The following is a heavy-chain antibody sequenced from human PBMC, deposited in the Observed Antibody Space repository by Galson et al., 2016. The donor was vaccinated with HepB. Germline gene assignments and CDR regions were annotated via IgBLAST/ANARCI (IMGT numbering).Heavy chain of an antibody. D-gene: IGHD4-17*01. V-gene: IGHV2-5*02. CDR2: IYWDDDK. J-gene: IGHJ4*02. CDR3: AHSENGDFVDY. CDR1: GFSLSTSGVG. Sequence: PALVKPTQTLTLTCTFSGFSLSTSGVGVGWIRQPPGKALEWLALIYWDDDKRYSPSLKRRLTVIKDTSKNLVVLTMSNMNPVDTATYYCAHSENGDFVDYWGQGALVIVSS.